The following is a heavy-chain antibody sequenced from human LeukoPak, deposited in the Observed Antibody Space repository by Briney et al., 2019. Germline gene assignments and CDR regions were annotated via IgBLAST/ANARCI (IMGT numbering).Heavy chain of an antibody. CDR2: INHSGST. J-gene: IGHJ6*04. CDR1: GGSFSGYY. Sequence: SETLSLTCAVYGGSFSGYYWSWIRQPPGEGLEWIGEINHSGSTNYNPSLKSRVTISVDTSKNQFSLKLSSVTAADTAVYYCARGGGSGWYHYYYGMDVWGKGTTVTVSS. D-gene: IGHD6-19*01. CDR3: ARGGGSGWYHYYYGMDV. V-gene: IGHV4-34*01.